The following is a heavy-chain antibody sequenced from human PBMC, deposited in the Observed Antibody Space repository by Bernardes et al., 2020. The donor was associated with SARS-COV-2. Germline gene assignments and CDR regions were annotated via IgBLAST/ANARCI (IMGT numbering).Heavy chain of an antibody. D-gene: IGHD1-26*01. CDR3: ACRVGATVFDY. V-gene: IGHV4-39*01. CDR1: GGSISSRSYY. CDR2: LYLSGDT. Sequence: SETLSLTCTVSGGSISSRSYYWGWLRQPPGKGLEWIGSLYLSGDTHYTPTLKSRVTISEATSKNQFYLKLNSATAADTAVYYCACRVGATVFDYWGQGTLVTVSS. J-gene: IGHJ4*02.